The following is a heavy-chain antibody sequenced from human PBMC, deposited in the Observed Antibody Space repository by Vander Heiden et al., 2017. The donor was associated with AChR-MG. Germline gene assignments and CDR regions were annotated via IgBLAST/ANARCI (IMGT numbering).Heavy chain of an antibody. Sequence: QLQLPESGPGLVKPSETLSLTCTVSGCSISSSSYYWGWIRQAPGKGLGGIGSIYYSGSTYYNPALKSRVTISVDTSKNQFSLKLSAVTAADTAVYYCASPRQWLLLKSRSNAFDIWGQGTIVTVSS. CDR2: IYYSGST. V-gene: IGHV4-39*01. D-gene: IGHD3-22*01. CDR3: ASPRQWLLLKSRSNAFDI. J-gene: IGHJ3*02. CDR1: GCSISSSSYY.